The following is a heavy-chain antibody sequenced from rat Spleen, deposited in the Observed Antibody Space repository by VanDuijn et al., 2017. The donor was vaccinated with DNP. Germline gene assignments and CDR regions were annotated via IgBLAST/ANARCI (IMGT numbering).Heavy chain of an antibody. Sequence: QVQLQQSGAELAKPGSSVKISCRASGNAFITNYFGWIKQTTGQGLDYIGYINTGSGGTAYNEKFKGKATLTVDKSSSTAFMQLTSLTPDDSAVYYCARDGIAAGYYALDAWGQGTSVTVSS. V-gene: IGHV1-43*01. CDR1: GNAFITNY. CDR3: ARDGIAAGYYALDA. D-gene: IGHD1-2*01. J-gene: IGHJ4*01. CDR2: INTGSGGT.